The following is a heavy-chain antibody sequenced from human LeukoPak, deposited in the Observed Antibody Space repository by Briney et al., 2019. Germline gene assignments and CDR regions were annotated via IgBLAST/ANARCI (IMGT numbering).Heavy chain of an antibody. Sequence: ASVKVSCKASGGTFSSYGISWVRQAPGQGLEWMGWISAYNGNTNYAQKLQGRVTMTTDTSTSTAYMELRSLRSDDTAVYYCARVPSLKTYDSSGYRDYWGQGTLVTVSS. CDR2: ISAYNGNT. D-gene: IGHD3-22*01. J-gene: IGHJ4*02. V-gene: IGHV1-18*01. CDR1: GGTFSSYG. CDR3: ARVPSLKTYDSSGYRDY.